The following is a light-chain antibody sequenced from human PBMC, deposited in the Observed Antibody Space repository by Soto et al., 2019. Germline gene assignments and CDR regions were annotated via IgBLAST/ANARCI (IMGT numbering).Light chain of an antibody. J-gene: IGLJ3*02. CDR2: EVS. Sequence: QSALTQPASVSGSPGQSITISCTGTSSDVGGYKYVSWYQLHPGKAPKLMIYEVSNRPSGISNRFSASKSGNTASLTISGLQAEDEADYYCQAYDYSLTASVFGGGTKLTVL. CDR3: QAYDYSLTASV. CDR1: SSDVGGYKY. V-gene: IGLV2-14*01.